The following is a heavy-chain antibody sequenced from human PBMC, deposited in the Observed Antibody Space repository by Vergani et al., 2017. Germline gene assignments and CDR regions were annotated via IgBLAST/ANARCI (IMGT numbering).Heavy chain of an antibody. J-gene: IGHJ6*03. Sequence: QVQLQESGPGLVKPSQTLSLTCTVSGGSISSGSYYWSWIRQPAGKGLEWIGRIYTSGSTNYNPSLKSRVTISVDTSKNQFSLKLSSVTAADTAVYYCARDYLPYGVRGYYYYYMDVWGKGTTVTVSS. CDR3: ARDYLPYGVRGYYYYYMDV. CDR2: IYTSGST. D-gene: IGHD3-10*01. CDR1: GGSISSGSYY. V-gene: IGHV4-61*02.